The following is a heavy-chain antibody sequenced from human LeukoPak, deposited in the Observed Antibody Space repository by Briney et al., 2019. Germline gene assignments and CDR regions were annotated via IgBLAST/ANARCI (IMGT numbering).Heavy chain of an antibody. CDR2: IKSRTDGGTT. CDR1: GFTFSNAW. Sequence: GGSLRLSCAASGFTFSNAWMSWVRQAPGKGLEWVGRIKSRTDGGTTDYAAPVKGRFTISRDDSKNTLYLQMNSLKTEDTAVYYCTTTSDLWFGLGYWGQGTLVTVSS. CDR3: TTTSDLWFGLGY. V-gene: IGHV3-15*01. D-gene: IGHD3-10*01. J-gene: IGHJ4*02.